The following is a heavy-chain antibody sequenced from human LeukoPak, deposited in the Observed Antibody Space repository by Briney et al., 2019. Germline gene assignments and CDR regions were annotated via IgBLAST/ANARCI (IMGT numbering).Heavy chain of an antibody. J-gene: IGHJ6*02. Sequence: PGGSLRLSCAASGFTFCSYAMHWVRQAPGKGLEWVAVISYDGSNKYYADSVKGRFTISRDNSKNTLYLQMNSLRAEDTAVYYCARAPYDFWSGYSGYYYYGMDVWGQGTTVTVSS. V-gene: IGHV3-30-3*01. CDR1: GFTFCSYA. D-gene: IGHD3-3*01. CDR2: ISYDGSNK. CDR3: ARAPYDFWSGYSGYYYYGMDV.